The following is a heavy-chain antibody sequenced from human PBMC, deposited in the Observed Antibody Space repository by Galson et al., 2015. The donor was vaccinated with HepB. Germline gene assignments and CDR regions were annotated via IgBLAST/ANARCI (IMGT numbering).Heavy chain of an antibody. CDR1: GYTFTGYY. V-gene: IGHV1-2*02. CDR3: ARVVVPAASPRRGYWFDP. Sequence: SVKVSCKASGYTFTGYYMHWVRQAPGQGLEWMGWINPNSDGTNYAQKFQGRVTMTRDTSISTAYMELSRLRSDDTAVYYCARVVVPAASPRRGYWFDPWGQGTLVTVSS. D-gene: IGHD2-2*01. CDR2: INPNSDGT. J-gene: IGHJ5*02.